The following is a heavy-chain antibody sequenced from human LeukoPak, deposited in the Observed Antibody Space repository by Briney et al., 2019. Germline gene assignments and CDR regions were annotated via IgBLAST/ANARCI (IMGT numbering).Heavy chain of an antibody. J-gene: IGHJ6*03. CDR3: ARWQYSSSLYHMDV. V-gene: IGHV3-21*06. Sequence: GGSLRLSCAASGFSFSNYSLNWVRQAPGKGLEWVSSITSSSSYIYYADSVKGRFTISRDNAKNSLYLQMISLRADDTAVYYCARWQYSSSLYHMDVWGKGTTVIVSS. CDR1: GFSFSNYS. CDR2: ITSSSSYI. D-gene: IGHD6-6*01.